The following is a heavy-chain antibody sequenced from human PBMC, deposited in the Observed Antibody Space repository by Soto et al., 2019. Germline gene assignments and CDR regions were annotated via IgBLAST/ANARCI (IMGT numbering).Heavy chain of an antibody. CDR1: GFTFSSYG. CDR2: IWYDGSNK. J-gene: IGHJ6*02. Sequence: QVQLVESGGGVVQPGRSLRLSCAASGFTFSSYGMHWVRQAPGKGLEWVAVIWYDGSNKYYADSVKGRFTISRDNSKNTLYLQMNSLRAEDKAVYYCAREIVVVVAAHYYYYGMDVWGQGTTVTVSS. CDR3: AREIVVVVAAHYYYYGMDV. D-gene: IGHD2-15*01. V-gene: IGHV3-33*01.